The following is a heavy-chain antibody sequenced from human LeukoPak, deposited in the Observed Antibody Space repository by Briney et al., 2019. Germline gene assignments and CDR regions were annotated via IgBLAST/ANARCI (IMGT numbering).Heavy chain of an antibody. J-gene: IGHJ6*03. CDR1: GGTFSSYA. CDR2: IIPIFGTA. Sequence: ASVKVSCKASGGTFSSYAISWVRQAPVQGLEWMGGIIPIFGTANYAQKFQGRVTITTDESTSTAYMELSSLRSEDTAVYYCAMAQMTTVTGYYYYYYMDVWGKGTTVTVSS. CDR3: AMAQMTTVTGYYYYYYMDV. D-gene: IGHD4-11*01. V-gene: IGHV1-69*05.